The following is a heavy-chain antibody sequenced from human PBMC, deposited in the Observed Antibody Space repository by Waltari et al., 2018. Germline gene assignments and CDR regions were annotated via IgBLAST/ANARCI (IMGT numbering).Heavy chain of an antibody. D-gene: IGHD2-15*01. CDR3: ARDMLRGVDY. CDR2: INHSGST. Sequence: QVQLQQWGAGLLKPSETLSLTCAVYGGSFSGYYWSWIRQPPGKGLEWIGEINHSGSTNYNPSLKSRVTISVDTSKNQFSLKLSSVTAADTAVYYCARDMLRGVDYWGQGTLVTVSS. CDR1: GGSFSGYY. V-gene: IGHV4-34*01. J-gene: IGHJ4*02.